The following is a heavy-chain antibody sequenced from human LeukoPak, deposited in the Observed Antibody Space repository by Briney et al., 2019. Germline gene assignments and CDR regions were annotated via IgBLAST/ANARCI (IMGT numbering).Heavy chain of an antibody. D-gene: IGHD4-11*01. J-gene: IGHJ4*02. CDR3: TRGPYNNYVNLDY. CDR2: IRSKAIGGTK. CDR1: ELTLSDYA. Sequence: SLLLACTAYELTLSDYAMTSVRQAPGKGLGWLGFIRSKAIGGTKEYAESVQGRFNISRDDSNSIAYLQMISLKTDDTAVYYCTRGPYNNYVNLDYWGQGNLVTVSS. V-gene: IGHV3-49*04.